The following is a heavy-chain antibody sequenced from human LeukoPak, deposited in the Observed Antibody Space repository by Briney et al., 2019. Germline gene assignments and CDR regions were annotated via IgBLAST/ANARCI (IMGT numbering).Heavy chain of an antibody. CDR1: GYTFTSNY. CDR2: IYPRDGSP. CDR3: ARDQEGFDY. V-gene: IGHV1-46*01. J-gene: IGHJ4*02. Sequence: GASVKVSCKASGYTFTSNYIHWVRQAPGQGLEWMGMIYPRDGSPSYAQKFQGRVTVTRDTSTSTVHMELSGLRSEDTAVYYCARDQEGFDYWGQGPLVTVSS.